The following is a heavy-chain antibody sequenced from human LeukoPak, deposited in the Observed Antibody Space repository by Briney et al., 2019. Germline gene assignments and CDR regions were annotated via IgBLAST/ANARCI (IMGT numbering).Heavy chain of an antibody. CDR3: ARISSSNWYNERGAFDV. Sequence: SETLSLTCTVSGGSISSSSYYWGWIRQPPGKGLEWIGTIYYGGSTYYNPSLKSRVTISVDTSKNQFSLKLRSVTAADTAVYYCARISSSNWYNERGAFDVWGQGTMVTVSS. CDR1: GGSISSSSYY. V-gene: IGHV4-39*07. D-gene: IGHD6-13*01. J-gene: IGHJ3*01. CDR2: IYYGGST.